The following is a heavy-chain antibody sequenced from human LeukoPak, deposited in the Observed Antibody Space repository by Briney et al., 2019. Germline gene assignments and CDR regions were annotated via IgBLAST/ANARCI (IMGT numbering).Heavy chain of an antibody. V-gene: IGHV3-21*01. CDR3: ARDRLSEDGMDV. D-gene: IGHD6-19*01. CDR2: ISSSSSYI. CDR1: GFTFSSYS. J-gene: IGHJ6*02. Sequence: PGVSLRLSCAASGFTFSSYSMNWVRQAPGKGLEWVSSISSSSSYIYYADSVKGRFNISRDNAKNSLYLQMNSLRADDTAVYYCARDRLSEDGMDVWGQGTTVTVSS.